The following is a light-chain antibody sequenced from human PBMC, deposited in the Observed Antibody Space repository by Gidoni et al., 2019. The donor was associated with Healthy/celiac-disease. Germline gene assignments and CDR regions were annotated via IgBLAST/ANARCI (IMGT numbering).Light chain of an antibody. CDR2: AAS. CDR3: QQLNSYIT. Sequence: DIQLTQSPSFLSASVGDRVTITCWASQGISSYLAWYQQKPGKAPKLLIYAASTLQSGVPSRFSGSGSGTEFTLTISSLQPEDFATYYCQQLNSYITFXPXTKVDIK. CDR1: QGISSY. J-gene: IGKJ3*01. V-gene: IGKV1-9*01.